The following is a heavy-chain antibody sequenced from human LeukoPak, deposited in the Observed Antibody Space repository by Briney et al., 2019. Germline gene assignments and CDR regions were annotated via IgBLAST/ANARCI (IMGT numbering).Heavy chain of an antibody. CDR2: INHSGSA. Sequence: PSETLSLTCAVYGGSFSGYYWSWIRQPPGKGLEWIGEINHSGSANYNPSLVSRVTISVDTSKSQFSLKLRSVTAADTAVYYCARDSNSWNYFDNWGQGTLVTVSS. V-gene: IGHV4-34*01. D-gene: IGHD6-13*01. CDR1: GGSFSGYY. J-gene: IGHJ4*02. CDR3: ARDSNSWNYFDN.